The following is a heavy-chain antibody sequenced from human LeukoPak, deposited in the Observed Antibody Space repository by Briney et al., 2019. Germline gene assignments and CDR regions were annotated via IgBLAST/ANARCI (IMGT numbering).Heavy chain of an antibody. CDR1: AFTFSRYG. D-gene: IGHD1-26*01. Sequence: GGSLRLSCAASAFTFSRYGMHWVRQAPGEGLEWVAFIRYDGSLEHYADSVKGRFTISRDNSKNMLYLQMNSLRAEDTAVYYCAKPRWINGTYYERVFDYWGQGTLVTASS. CDR3: AKPRWINGTYYERVFDY. J-gene: IGHJ4*02. CDR2: IRYDGSLE. V-gene: IGHV3-30*02.